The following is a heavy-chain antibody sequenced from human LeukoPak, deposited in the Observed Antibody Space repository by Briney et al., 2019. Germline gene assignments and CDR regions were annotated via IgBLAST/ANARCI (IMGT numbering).Heavy chain of an antibody. V-gene: IGHV3-33*01. CDR3: ARVLRPELLWFGELGY. J-gene: IGHJ4*02. CDR1: GFTFSSYG. CDR2: ICYDGSNK. D-gene: IGHD3-10*01. Sequence: TGGSPRLSCAASGFTFSSYGMHWVRQAPGKGLEWVAVICYDGSNKYYADSVKGRFTISRDNSKNTLYLQMNSLRAEETAVYYCARVLRPELLWFGELGYWGQGTLVTVSS.